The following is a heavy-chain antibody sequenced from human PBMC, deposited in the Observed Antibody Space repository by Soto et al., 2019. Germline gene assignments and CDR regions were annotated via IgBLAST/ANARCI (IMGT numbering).Heavy chain of an antibody. CDR2: IYHSGST. CDR3: ARGAGSGYYIDY. Sequence: SETLSLTCAVSGGSISSGGYSWSWIRQPPGKGLEWIGYIYHSGSTYYNPSLKSRVTISVDRSKNQFSLKLSSVTAADTAVYYCARGAGSGYYIDYWGQGTLVTVSS. D-gene: IGHD3-3*01. J-gene: IGHJ4*02. CDR1: GGSISSGGYS. V-gene: IGHV4-30-2*01.